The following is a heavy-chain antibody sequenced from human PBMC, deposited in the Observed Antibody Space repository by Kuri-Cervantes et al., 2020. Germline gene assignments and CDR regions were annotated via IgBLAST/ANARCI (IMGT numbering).Heavy chain of an antibody. CDR3: ARAQVDIVATMEYYFDY. CDR1: GFTFSSYA. V-gene: IGHV3-30-3*01. J-gene: IGHJ4*02. Sequence: GESLKISCAASGFTFSSYAMSWVRQAPGKGLEWVAVISYDGSNKYYADSVKGRFTISRDNSKNTLYLQMNSLRAEDTAVYYCARAQVDIVATMEYYFDYWGQGTLVTVSS. CDR2: ISYDGSNK. D-gene: IGHD5-12*01.